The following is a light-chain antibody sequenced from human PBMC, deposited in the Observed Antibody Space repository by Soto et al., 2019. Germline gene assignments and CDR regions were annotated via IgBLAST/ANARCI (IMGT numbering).Light chain of an antibody. Sequence: SSELTQPPSVSVAPGKTARITCGGNNIGSKSMHWYQQKPGQAPVLVIYYDSDRPSGIPERFSGSNSGNTATLTISRVEAGDEADYYCQVWDSSSDHRVFGGGTKLTVL. V-gene: IGLV3-21*04. J-gene: IGLJ2*01. CDR1: NIGSKS. CDR3: QVWDSSSDHRV. CDR2: YDS.